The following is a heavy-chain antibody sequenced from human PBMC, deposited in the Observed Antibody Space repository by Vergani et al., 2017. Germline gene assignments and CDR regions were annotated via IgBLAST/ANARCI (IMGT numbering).Heavy chain of an antibody. J-gene: IGHJ4*02. Sequence: QVQLQESGPGLVKPSETLSLTCTVSNDSVSNTFFYWGWIRQPAGKGLEWIGRIFTSGSTNYNPSLRSRVTMSVDTSKNQFSLKVSSVTAADTAVYYCARSPKYDVLTGYYPNYFDYWGQGTLVTVSS. CDR3: ARSPKYDVLTGYYPNYFDY. D-gene: IGHD3-9*01. CDR2: IFTSGST. CDR1: NDSVSNTFFY. V-gene: IGHV4-4*07.